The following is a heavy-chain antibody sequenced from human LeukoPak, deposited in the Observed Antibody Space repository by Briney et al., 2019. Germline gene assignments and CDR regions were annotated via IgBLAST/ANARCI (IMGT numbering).Heavy chain of an antibody. J-gene: IGHJ6*02. D-gene: IGHD3-10*01. CDR1: GYSFATRW. CDR3: ARGAYGSGSYYNYYGMDV. V-gene: IGHV5-51*01. CDR2: IYPDDSDA. Sequence: GESLKISCKGSGYSFATRWVAWVRQMPGKGLEWMGIIYPDDSDARYSPSFQGQVTISADKSITTAYPQWSSLKASDTAMYFCARGAYGSGSYYNYYGMDVWGQGTTVTVSS.